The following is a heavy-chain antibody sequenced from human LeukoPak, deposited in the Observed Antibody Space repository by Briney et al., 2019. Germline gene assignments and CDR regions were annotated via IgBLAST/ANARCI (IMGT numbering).Heavy chain of an antibody. Sequence: ASAKVSCKVSGYTLTEVSMHWVRQAPGKGLEWMGGFAPGDGETIYAQNFQGRLIVTEDTSTDTAYMELSSLRSEDTAVYYCATEIVGYGDVNYFDYWGQGTLVTVSS. CDR3: ATEIVGYGDVNYFDY. V-gene: IGHV1-24*01. D-gene: IGHD4-17*01. CDR2: FAPGDGET. J-gene: IGHJ4*02. CDR1: GYTLTEVS.